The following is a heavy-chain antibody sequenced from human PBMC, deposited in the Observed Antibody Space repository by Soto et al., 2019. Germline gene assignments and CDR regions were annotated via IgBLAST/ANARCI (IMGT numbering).Heavy chain of an antibody. D-gene: IGHD7-27*01. CDR3: ARSLGYYYYAMDV. CDR1: GFTFSSYA. J-gene: IGHJ6*02. V-gene: IGHV3-30*04. Sequence: LRLSCAASGFTFSSYAMHWVRQAPGKGLEWVAVIIYDGRNKYYADSVKGRFTISRDNSKNTLFLEMTNLRLEDTALYYCARSLGYYYYAMDVWGQGTTVTVSS. CDR2: IIYDGRNK.